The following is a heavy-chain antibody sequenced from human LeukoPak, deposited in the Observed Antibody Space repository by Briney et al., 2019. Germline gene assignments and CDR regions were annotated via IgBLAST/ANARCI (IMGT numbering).Heavy chain of an antibody. Sequence: GASVKVSCKASGYTFTGYYIHWVRQAPGQGLQWMGWINPNSGGTNYAQKFQGRVTMTRDTSISTAYMELSRLRSDDTAVYYCARDPTVVTGYYFDYWGQGTLVTVSS. CDR3: ARDPTVVTGYYFDY. J-gene: IGHJ4*02. CDR2: INPNSGGT. D-gene: IGHD4-23*01. V-gene: IGHV1-2*02. CDR1: GYTFTGYY.